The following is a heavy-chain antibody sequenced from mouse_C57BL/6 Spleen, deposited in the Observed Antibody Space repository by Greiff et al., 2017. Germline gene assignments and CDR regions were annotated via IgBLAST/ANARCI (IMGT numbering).Heavy chain of an antibody. CDR1: GYTFTSYW. CDR3: ARGYYGSSLDWYFDV. CDR2: IDPSDSYT. Sequence: VQLQQPGAELVKPGASVKLSCKASGYTFTSYWMQWVKQRPGQGLEWIGEIDPSDSYTNYNQKFKGKAQLTVEPSSSTAYMQLSSLTSEDSAVYYCARGYYGSSLDWYFDVWGTGTTVTVSS. D-gene: IGHD1-1*01. J-gene: IGHJ1*03. V-gene: IGHV1-50*01.